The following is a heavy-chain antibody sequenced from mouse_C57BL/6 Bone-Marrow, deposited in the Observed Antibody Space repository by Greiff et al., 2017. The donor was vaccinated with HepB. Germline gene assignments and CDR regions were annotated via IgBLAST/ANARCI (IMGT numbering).Heavy chain of an antibody. CDR1: GYAFTNYL. Sequence: QVQLQQSGAELVRPGTSVKVSCKASGYAFTNYLIEWVKQRPGQGLEWIGVINPGSGGTNYNEKLKGKATLTADKSSSTAYMKLSSLTSEDSAVYFCARNYYAPDYWGQGTTLTVSS. V-gene: IGHV1-54*01. D-gene: IGHD1-1*01. CDR2: INPGSGGT. J-gene: IGHJ2*01. CDR3: ARNYYAPDY.